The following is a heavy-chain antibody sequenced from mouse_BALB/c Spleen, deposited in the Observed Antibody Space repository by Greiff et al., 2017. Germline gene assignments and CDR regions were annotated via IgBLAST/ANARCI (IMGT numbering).Heavy chain of an antibody. CDR1: GYTFTSYV. Sequence: VQLQQSGPELVKPGASVKMSCKASGYTFTSYVMHWVKQKPGQGLEWIGYINPYNDGTKYNEKFKGKATLTSDKSSSTAYMELSSLTSEDSAVYYCARYGNYVGYYAMDYWGQGTSVTVSS. CDR3: ARYGNYVGYYAMDY. CDR2: INPYNDGT. V-gene: IGHV1-14*01. D-gene: IGHD2-1*01. J-gene: IGHJ4*01.